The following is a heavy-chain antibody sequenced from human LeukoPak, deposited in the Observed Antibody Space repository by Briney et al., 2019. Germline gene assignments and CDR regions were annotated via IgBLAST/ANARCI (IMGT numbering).Heavy chain of an antibody. J-gene: IGHJ1*01. Sequence: ASVKLSCKASGYTFISYYIHWVRQAPGHGLEWVGIINPRDDTTSYAQRFQGRVTVTRDTTTTTVYMELSSLRSEDTAVYYCTRVHDDRTSGEYFQHWGQGTLVSVSS. CDR2: INPRDDTT. V-gene: IGHV1-46*03. D-gene: IGHD1-1*01. CDR3: TRVHDDRTSGEYFQH. CDR1: GYTFISYY.